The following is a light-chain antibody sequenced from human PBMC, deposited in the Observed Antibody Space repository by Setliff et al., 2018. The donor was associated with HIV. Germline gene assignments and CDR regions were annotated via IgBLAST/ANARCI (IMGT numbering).Light chain of an antibody. CDR3: SSYTSSSTLV. Sequence: QSALTQPASVSGSPGQSVTISCTGTSSDVGGYPYVSWYQQYPGKVPKLMIYEVSNRPSGVSNRFSGSKSANMASLTISGLQAGDEADYYCSSYTSSSTLVFGTGTNVTVL. J-gene: IGLJ1*01. CDR2: EVS. V-gene: IGLV2-14*01. CDR1: SSDVGGYPY.